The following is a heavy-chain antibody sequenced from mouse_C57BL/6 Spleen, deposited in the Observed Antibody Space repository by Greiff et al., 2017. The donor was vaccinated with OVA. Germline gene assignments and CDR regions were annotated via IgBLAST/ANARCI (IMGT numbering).Heavy chain of an antibody. D-gene: IGHD4-1*01. CDR1: GYAFSSSW. CDR3: ATSNWDGMKEDY. Sequence: QVQLQQSGPELVKPGASVKISCKASGYAFSSSWMNWVKQRPGKGLEWIGRIYPGDGDTNYNGKFKGKATLTADKSSSTAYMQLSSLTSEDSAVYFCATSNWDGMKEDYWGQGTTLTVSS. CDR2: IYPGDGDT. V-gene: IGHV1-82*01. J-gene: IGHJ2*01.